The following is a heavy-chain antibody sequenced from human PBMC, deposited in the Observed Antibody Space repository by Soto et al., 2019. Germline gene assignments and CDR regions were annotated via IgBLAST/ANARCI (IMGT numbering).Heavy chain of an antibody. J-gene: IGHJ6*02. CDR3: ARDAGYCSGGSCHYANNYYYYGMDV. Sequence: SVKVSCKASGGTLTRSAFQWVRQARGQRGEGIGGINLFFGTANYAQKFQGRGTITADESTSTAYMELSSLRSEDTAVYYCARDAGYCSGGSCHYANNYYYYGMDVWGQGTTVTVSS. V-gene: IGHV1-69*13. D-gene: IGHD2-15*01. CDR1: GGTLTRSA. CDR2: INLFFGTA.